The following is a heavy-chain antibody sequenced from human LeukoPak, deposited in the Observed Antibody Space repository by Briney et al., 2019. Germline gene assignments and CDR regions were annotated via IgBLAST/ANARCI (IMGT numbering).Heavy chain of an antibody. CDR1: GFTFSSYS. D-gene: IGHD4-17*01. Sequence: GGSLRLSCAASGFTFSSYSMNRVRQAPGKGLEWVSSISSSGNYISYADSVKGRFTISRDNAKNSLYLQVNSLRGEDTAVYYCARGDLESTVTTFGYWGQGSLVTVSS. CDR3: ARGDLESTVTTFGY. V-gene: IGHV3-21*01. CDR2: ISSSGNYI. J-gene: IGHJ4*02.